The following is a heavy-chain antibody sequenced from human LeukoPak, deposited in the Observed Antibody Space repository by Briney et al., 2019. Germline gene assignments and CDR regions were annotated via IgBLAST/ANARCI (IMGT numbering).Heavy chain of an antibody. Sequence: SETLSLTCAVYGGSFSGYYWSWIRQPPGKGLEWIGEINHSGSTNYNPSLKSRVTISVDTSKNQFSLKLSSVTAADAAVYYCARNYYDFWSGTRPIDYWGQGTLVTVSS. CDR2: INHSGST. CDR1: GGSFSGYY. D-gene: IGHD3-3*01. J-gene: IGHJ4*02. V-gene: IGHV4-34*01. CDR3: ARNYYDFWSGTRPIDY.